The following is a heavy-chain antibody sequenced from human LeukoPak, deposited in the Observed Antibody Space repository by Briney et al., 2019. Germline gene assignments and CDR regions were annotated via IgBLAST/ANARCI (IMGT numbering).Heavy chain of an antibody. D-gene: IGHD2-15*01. V-gene: IGHV1-58*02. CDR2: IVVGSGNT. J-gene: IGHJ3*02. Sequence: GTPVKVSCKASGFTFTKSAMQWVRQARGQRLEWIGWIVVGSGNTNYAQKFQERVTITRDMSTSTAYMELSSLRSEDTAVYYCAADPGYCSGGSCFLKYTFDIWGQGTMVTVSS. CDR3: AADPGYCSGGSCFLKYTFDI. CDR1: GFTFTKSA.